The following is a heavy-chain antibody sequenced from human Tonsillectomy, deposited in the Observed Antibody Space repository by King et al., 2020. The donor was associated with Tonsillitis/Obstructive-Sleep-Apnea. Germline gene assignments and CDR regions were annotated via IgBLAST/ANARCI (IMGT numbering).Heavy chain of an antibody. Sequence: VQLVESGGGLVKPGGSLRLSCAASGLTLSNAWMSWVRQAPGKGLEWVGRIKSKTDGGTTDYAAPVKGRFTISRDDSENTLYLQMNSLKTEDTDVYYCTTVRYYDYIWGNYRRDYYYYYYMAVWPKGTTVTVSS. J-gene: IGHJ6*03. CDR3: TTVRYYDYIWGNYRRDYYYYYYMAV. V-gene: IGHV3-15*01. CDR2: IKSKTDGGTT. D-gene: IGHD3-16*02. CDR1: GLTLSNAW.